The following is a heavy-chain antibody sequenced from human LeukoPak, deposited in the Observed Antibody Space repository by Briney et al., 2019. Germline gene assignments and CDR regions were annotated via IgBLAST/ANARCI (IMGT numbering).Heavy chain of an antibody. V-gene: IGHV4-59*01. J-gene: IGHJ4*02. Sequence: SETLSLTCTVSGGSISSYYWSWIRQPPGKGLEWIGYIYYSGSTNYNPSLKSRVTISVDTSKNQFSLKLSSVTAADTAVYYCARGPQITIFGVDPFDYWGQGTLVTVSS. CDR1: GGSISSYY. CDR3: ARGPQITIFGVDPFDY. D-gene: IGHD3-3*01. CDR2: IYYSGST.